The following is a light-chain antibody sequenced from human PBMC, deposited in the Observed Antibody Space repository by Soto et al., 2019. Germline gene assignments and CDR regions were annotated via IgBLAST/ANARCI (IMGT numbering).Light chain of an antibody. CDR1: QSLSNN. J-gene: IGKJ1*01. Sequence: EVVLTQSPGTLSLSPGEGDTLSCRASQSLSNNFLAWYQQKPGQAPRLLIYGASTRATGIPARFSGSGSGAEFTLTISSLQSEDFAVYYCQQYNNWPRTFGQGTKVDIK. CDR2: GAS. V-gene: IGKV3D-15*01. CDR3: QQYNNWPRT.